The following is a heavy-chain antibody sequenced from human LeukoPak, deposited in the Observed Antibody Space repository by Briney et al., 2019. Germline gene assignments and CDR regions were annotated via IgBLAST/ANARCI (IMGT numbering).Heavy chain of an antibody. D-gene: IGHD6-19*01. Sequence: ASVKVSCKASGYTFTSYGISWVRQAPGQGLEWMGWISAYNGNTNYAQKLQGRVTMTTDTSTSTAYMELRSLRSEDTAVYYCARESGAVAGTSGFDYWGQGTLVTVSS. J-gene: IGHJ4*02. CDR3: ARESGAVAGTSGFDY. V-gene: IGHV1-18*01. CDR1: GYTFTSYG. CDR2: ISAYNGNT.